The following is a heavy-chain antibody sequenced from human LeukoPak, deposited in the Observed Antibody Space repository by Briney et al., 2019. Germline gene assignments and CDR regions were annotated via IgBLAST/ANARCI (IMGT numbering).Heavy chain of an antibody. Sequence: GGSLRLSCATSGFSFGSYAMSWVRQAPGKGLEWVSSISGSGMLTYYADSVRGRFTISRDNSKNTLYLQMSSLRAEDTATFYCAKYYYDSGGRGNDALDVWGQGTLVTVSS. D-gene: IGHD3-22*01. J-gene: IGHJ3*01. CDR1: GFSFGSYA. V-gene: IGHV3-23*01. CDR2: ISGSGMLT. CDR3: AKYYYDSGGRGNDALDV.